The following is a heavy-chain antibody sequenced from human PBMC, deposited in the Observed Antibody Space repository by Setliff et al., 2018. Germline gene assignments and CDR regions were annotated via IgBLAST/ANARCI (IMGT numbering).Heavy chain of an antibody. D-gene: IGHD6-13*01. CDR2: IHYTGST. V-gene: IGHV4-59*01. J-gene: IGHJ4*02. CDR1: GDSMSNYH. CDR3: ARGPVTSGWYRFDY. Sequence: SETLSLTCTVSGDSMSNYHWSWIRQPPGKTLEWIGYIHYTGSTNYNSSLKSRVTISVDTSKNQFSLKLSSVTAADSAVYYCARGPVTSGWYRFDYWGQGTLVTVSS.